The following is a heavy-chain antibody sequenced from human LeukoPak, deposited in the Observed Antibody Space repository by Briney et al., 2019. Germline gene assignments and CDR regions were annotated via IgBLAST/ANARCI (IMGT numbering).Heavy chain of an antibody. Sequence: PSETLSLTCTVSGGSLSSYYWSWIRQPPGKGLEWVGYIYYSGRTTYHPSLKSRVTISVDTSNNQFSLKLSSVTAADTAVYYCARVQSGASIAAASVYYYFYMDGWGKGTTVTISS. J-gene: IGHJ6*03. CDR3: ARVQSGASIAAASVYYYFYMDG. CDR1: GGSLSSYY. D-gene: IGHD6-13*01. CDR2: IYYSGRT. V-gene: IGHV4-59*01.